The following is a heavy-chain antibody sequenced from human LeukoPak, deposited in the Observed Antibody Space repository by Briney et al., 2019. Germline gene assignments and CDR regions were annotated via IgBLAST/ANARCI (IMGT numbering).Heavy chain of an antibody. D-gene: IGHD3-10*01. J-gene: IGHJ5*02. CDR3: AKDRVPASGFDP. V-gene: IGHV3-30*02. Sequence: GGSLRLSCAASGFTFSSYGMHWVRQAPGKGLEWLANILPDGSQKYYVDSVKGRFTISRDSSKNTLYLQMNSLRAEDTAVYYCAKDRVPASGFDPWGQGTLVTVSS. CDR1: GFTFSSYG. CDR2: ILPDGSQK.